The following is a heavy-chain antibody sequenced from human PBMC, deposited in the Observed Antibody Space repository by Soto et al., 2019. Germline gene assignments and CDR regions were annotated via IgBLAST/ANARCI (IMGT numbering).Heavy chain of an antibody. D-gene: IGHD2-21*02. V-gene: IGHV1-69*13. J-gene: IGHJ4*02. CDR2: IIPIFGTA. CDR3: ARASHCGGDCYAFDY. CDR1: GGTFSSFA. Sequence: SVKVSCKASGGTFSSFAISWVRQAPGQGLEWMGGIIPIFGTANYAQKFQGRVTITADESTSTAYMELSSLRSEDTAVYYCARASHCGGDCYAFDYWGQGTLVTVSS.